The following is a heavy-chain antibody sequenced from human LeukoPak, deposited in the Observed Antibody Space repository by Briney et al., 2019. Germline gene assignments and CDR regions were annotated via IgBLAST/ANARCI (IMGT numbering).Heavy chain of an antibody. CDR2: IYHSGST. D-gene: IGHD1-14*01. CDR3: ARAGSGPFDY. V-gene: IGHV4-30-2*01. CDR1: GGSISSGGYS. Sequence: SETLSLTCAVSGGSISSGGYSWSWIRQPPGKGLEWIGYIYHSGSTSYNPSLKSRVTISVDRAKNQFSLKLSSVTAADTAVYYCARAGSGPFDYWGQGTLVTVSS. J-gene: IGHJ4*02.